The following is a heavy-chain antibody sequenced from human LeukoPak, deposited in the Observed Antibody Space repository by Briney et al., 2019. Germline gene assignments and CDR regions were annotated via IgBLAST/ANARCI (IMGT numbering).Heavy chain of an antibody. J-gene: IGHJ4*02. CDR2: INHSGST. CDR3: ARGRTPGYYGSGSYYTN. CDR1: GGSFSGYY. Sequence: SETLSLTCAVYGGSFSGYYWSWIRQPPGKGLEWIGEINHSGSTNYNPSLKSRVTISVGTSKNQFSLKLSSVTAADTAVYYCARGRTPGYYGSGSYYTNWGQGTLVTVSS. D-gene: IGHD3-10*01. V-gene: IGHV4-34*01.